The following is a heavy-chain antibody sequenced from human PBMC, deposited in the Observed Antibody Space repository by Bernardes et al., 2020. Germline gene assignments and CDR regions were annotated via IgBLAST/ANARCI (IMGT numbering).Heavy chain of an antibody. CDR2: ILSKTDGGTT. V-gene: IGHV3-15*01. CDR3: TTYSAGSFGS. J-gene: IGHJ4*02. Sequence: GGSLRLSCAASGFTFSDAWMSWIRQAPGKGLEWVGRILSKTDGGTTDYAAPVKGRFSISREDSKTTLYLEMNSLRIEDTAIYYCTTYSAGSFGSWGQGTLVTVSS. D-gene: IGHD1-26*01. CDR1: GFTFSDAW.